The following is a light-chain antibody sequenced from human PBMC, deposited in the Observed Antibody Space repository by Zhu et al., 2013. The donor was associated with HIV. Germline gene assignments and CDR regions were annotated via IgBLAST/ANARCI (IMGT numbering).Light chain of an antibody. CDR3: LQNYLYPWT. V-gene: IGKV1-6*01. Sequence: QMTQSPSTLSASVGDRVTITCRASQGIRTDLGWYQQKPGKAPKLLIFGASALQSGVPSRFSGSGTGTEFTLTIRSLQPEDFATYYCLQNYLYPWTFGQGTKVEIK. J-gene: IGKJ1*01. CDR1: QGIRTD. CDR2: GAS.